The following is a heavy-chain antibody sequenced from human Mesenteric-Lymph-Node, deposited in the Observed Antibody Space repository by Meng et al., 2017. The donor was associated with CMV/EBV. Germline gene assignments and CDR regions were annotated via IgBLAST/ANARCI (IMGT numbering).Heavy chain of an antibody. CDR2: IKQDGSEK. V-gene: IGHV3-7*03. J-gene: IGHJ4*02. CDR1: GFTFSSYW. Sequence: GESLKISCAASGFTFSSYWMSWVRQAPGKGLEWVANIKQDGSEKYYVDSVKGRFTISRDNSKNTLYLQMNSLRAEDTAVYYCAKDRSAVAGTFFDYWGQGTLVTVSS. CDR3: AKDRSAVAGTFFDY. D-gene: IGHD6-19*01.